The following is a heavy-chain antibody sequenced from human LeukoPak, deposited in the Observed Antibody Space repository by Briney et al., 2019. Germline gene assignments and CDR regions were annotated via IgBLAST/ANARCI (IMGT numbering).Heavy chain of an antibody. CDR2: IGAYNGNT. J-gene: IGHJ4*02. CDR3: ARDWGGYSYGYPFDY. V-gene: IGHV1-18*01. D-gene: IGHD5-18*01. CDR1: GYTFTSYG. Sequence: ASVKVSCKASGYTFTSYGISWVRQAPGQGLEWMGWIGAYNGNTNYAQKLQGRVTMTTDTSTSTAYMELRSLRSDDTAVYYCARDWGGYSYGYPFDYWGQGTLVTVSS.